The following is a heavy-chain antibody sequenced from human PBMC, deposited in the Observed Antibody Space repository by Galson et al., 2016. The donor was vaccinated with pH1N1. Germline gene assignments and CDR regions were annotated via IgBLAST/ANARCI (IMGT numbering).Heavy chain of an antibody. D-gene: IGHD1-26*01. CDR2: MYPDDSDI. CDR1: GYSFSRYW. V-gene: IGHV5-51*01. CDR3: ARYSGSFFFDY. Sequence: QSGAEVKKPGESLKISCQGSGYSFSRYWVAWVRQMPGKGLEWMAIMYPDDSDIKYSPSFEGQVTISADKSISTAYLQWSSLKASDTAMYYCARYSGSFFFDYWGQGTLVTVSS. J-gene: IGHJ4*02.